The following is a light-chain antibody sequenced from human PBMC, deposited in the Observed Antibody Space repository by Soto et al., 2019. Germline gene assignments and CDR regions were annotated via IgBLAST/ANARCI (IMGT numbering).Light chain of an antibody. Sequence: QSVLTQPRSVSGSPGQSVTISCTGTSSDVGGYNYVSWYQQHPGKAPKLMIYDVSKRPSGVPDRFSGSKSGNTASLTISGLQAEDEADSYCCSYAGSYTEVFGGGTKLTVL. CDR2: DVS. J-gene: IGLJ3*02. CDR3: CSYAGSYTEV. CDR1: SSDVGGYNY. V-gene: IGLV2-11*01.